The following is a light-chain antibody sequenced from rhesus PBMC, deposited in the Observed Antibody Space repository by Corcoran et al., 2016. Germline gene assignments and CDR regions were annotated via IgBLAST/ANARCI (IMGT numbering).Light chain of an antibody. CDR3: QQSSNLWT. V-gene: IGKV3-24*04. J-gene: IGKJ1*01. CDR1: QSVGSY. Sequence: ETVVTQSPATLSLSPGERATLSCRASQSVGSYLAWYQQKPGQAPRTPIYGASTRAPGIPDRFRGSGSGTDFTCTISSLEPEDVGVYYCQQSSNLWTFGRGTKVEIK. CDR2: GAS.